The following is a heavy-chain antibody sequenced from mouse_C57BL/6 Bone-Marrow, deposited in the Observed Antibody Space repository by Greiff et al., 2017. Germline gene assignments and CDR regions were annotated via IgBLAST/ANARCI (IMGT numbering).Heavy chain of an antibody. V-gene: IGHV14-4*01. Sequence: EVMLVESGAELVRPGASVKLSCTASGFHIKYDYMHWVKQRPDHGLEWIVWIDPENGDTESASKFQVKATITADTSSNTAYLQLSSLISEDTAVYYCTTPPYYSNFDYWGQGTTLTVSS. CDR3: TTPPYYSNFDY. CDR2: IDPENGDT. J-gene: IGHJ2*01. CDR1: GFHIKYDY. D-gene: IGHD2-5*01.